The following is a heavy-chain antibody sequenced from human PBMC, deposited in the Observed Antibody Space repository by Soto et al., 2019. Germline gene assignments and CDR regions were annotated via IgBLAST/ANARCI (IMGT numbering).Heavy chain of an antibody. J-gene: IGHJ5*02. V-gene: IGHV4-39*01. CDR3: VRHDYSNWFDP. CDR2: IYYSGIT. D-gene: IGHD4-4*01. CDR1: GGSISSSSYY. Sequence: QLQLQESGPGLVKPSETLSLTCTVSGGSISSSSYYWGWIRQPPGKGRECIGIIYYSGITNYNPSPKSRVTISVATSKNQFSLKLTSVSAADTAVYCCVRHDYSNWFDPWGQGTLVTVCS.